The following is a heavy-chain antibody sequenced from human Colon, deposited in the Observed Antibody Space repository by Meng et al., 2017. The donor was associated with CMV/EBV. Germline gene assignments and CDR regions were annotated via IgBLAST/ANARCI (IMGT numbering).Heavy chain of an antibody. V-gene: IGHV2-5*02. D-gene: IGHD4-17*01. CDR2: IYWDDDK. CDR1: GVALPHRGVG. CDR3: AHRGDGDYLFDF. Sequence: QLPVIVSGPATVHLTPTLTRARTCSGVALPHRGVGLGCMRQPPGKTLEWLALIYWDDDKRYSPSLKNRLTITKVTSTNQVVLTMTNMDPGDTGTYYCAHRGDGDYLFDFWGQGALVTVSS. J-gene: IGHJ4*02.